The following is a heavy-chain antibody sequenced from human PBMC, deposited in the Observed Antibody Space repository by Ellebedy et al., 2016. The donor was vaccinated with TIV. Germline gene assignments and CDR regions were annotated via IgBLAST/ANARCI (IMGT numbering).Heavy chain of an antibody. J-gene: IGHJ5*02. V-gene: IGHV3-48*04. Sequence: GESLKISCVASGFTFSNYGMNWVRQAPGKGLERVSYISGSSNPKDYADSAKGRFTVSRDNAKNSLYLQMNSLTVDDTAEYYCARNGYCTLADCRSYNWFDPWGQGTLVTVSS. CDR3: ARNGYCTLADCRSYNWFDP. CDR1: GFTFSNYG. D-gene: IGHD2-2*03. CDR2: ISGSSNPK.